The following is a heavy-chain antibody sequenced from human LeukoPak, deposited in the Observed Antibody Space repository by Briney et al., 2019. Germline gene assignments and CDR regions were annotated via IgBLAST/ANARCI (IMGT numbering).Heavy chain of an antibody. CDR2: IYYSGST. V-gene: IGHV4-39*01. Sequence: SETLSLTCTVSGGTIRSINYYWAWLRQPPGKGLEWIGTIYYSGSTYYNPSLKSRVTLSTGTSETQFSLKLTSVTAADTAVYYCARQQRYYYGSGPQLLSWFDHWGQGTLVTVSS. J-gene: IGHJ5*02. CDR1: GGTIRSINYY. CDR3: ARQQRYYYGSGPQLLSWFDH. D-gene: IGHD3-10*01.